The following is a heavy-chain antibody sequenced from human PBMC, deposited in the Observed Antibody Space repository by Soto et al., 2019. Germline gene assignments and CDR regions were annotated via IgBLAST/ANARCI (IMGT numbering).Heavy chain of an antibody. J-gene: IGHJ4*02. CDR1: GFSLSTSGVG. D-gene: IGHD3-10*02. Sequence: QITLKESGPPLVNPTQTLTLTCTFSGFSLSTSGVGVGWIRQPPGKALEWLGFIYWDEDKRYSPSLKSRLTITKDTSKSQVVLTMTNMDPVDTATYYCAHVFTSLAPFDSWGQGTLVTVSA. CDR3: AHVFTSLAPFDS. V-gene: IGHV2-5*02. CDR2: IYWDEDK.